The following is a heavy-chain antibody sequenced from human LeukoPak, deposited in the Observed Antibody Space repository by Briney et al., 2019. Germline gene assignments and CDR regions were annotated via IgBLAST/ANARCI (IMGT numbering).Heavy chain of an antibody. CDR1: GGSFSGYY. CDR3: ARGLVVVAATGAVFDY. Sequence: PSETLSLTCAVYGGSFSGYYWSWIRQPPGKGLEWIGEINHSGSTNYNPSLKSRVTISVDTSKNQFSLKLSSVTAADTAVYYCARGLVVVAATGAVFDYWGQGTLVTVSP. V-gene: IGHV4-34*01. J-gene: IGHJ4*02. CDR2: INHSGST. D-gene: IGHD2-15*01.